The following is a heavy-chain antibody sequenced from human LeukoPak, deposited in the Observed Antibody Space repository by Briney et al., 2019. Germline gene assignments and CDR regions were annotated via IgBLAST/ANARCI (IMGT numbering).Heavy chain of an antibody. D-gene: IGHD2-21*02. Sequence: PGGSLRLSCAASGFTFSGFWMSWVRQAPTKGQEWVANIKPDGSEKFHVDSVKGRFTISRDNSKSSLSLQMNSLRAEDTAVYYCARYGLTAALDFWGQGTLVTVSS. J-gene: IGHJ4*02. V-gene: IGHV3-7*01. CDR1: GFTFSGFW. CDR2: IKPDGSEK. CDR3: ARYGLTAALDF.